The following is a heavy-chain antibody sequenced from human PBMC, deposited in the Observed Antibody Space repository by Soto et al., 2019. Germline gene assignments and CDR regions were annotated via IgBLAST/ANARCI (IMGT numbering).Heavy chain of an antibody. J-gene: IGHJ6*02. CDR1: GGSFSGYY. CDR3: ARGPAYCGGDCRNYYYYGMDV. Sequence: PSETLSLTCAVYGGSFSGYYWILIRHPPCKGLEWIGEINHSGSTNYNPSLKSRVTISVDTSKNQFSLKLSSVTAADTAVYYCARGPAYCGGDCRNYYYYGMDVWGQGTTVTVSS. D-gene: IGHD2-21*02. V-gene: IGHV4-34*01. CDR2: INHSGST.